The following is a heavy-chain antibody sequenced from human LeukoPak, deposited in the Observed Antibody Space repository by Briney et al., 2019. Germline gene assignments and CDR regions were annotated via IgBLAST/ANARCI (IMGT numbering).Heavy chain of an antibody. Sequence: PSETLSLTCTVSGGSISSYYWSWIRQPPGEGLEWIGYIYNSGSTNYNPSLKSRVTISVDTSKNQFSLKLSSVTAADTAVYYCARDRAGYYGSGSYYDDAFDIWGQGTMVTVSS. CDR2: IYNSGST. CDR1: GGSISSYY. J-gene: IGHJ3*02. CDR3: ARDRAGYYGSGSYYDDAFDI. V-gene: IGHV4-59*01. D-gene: IGHD3-10*01.